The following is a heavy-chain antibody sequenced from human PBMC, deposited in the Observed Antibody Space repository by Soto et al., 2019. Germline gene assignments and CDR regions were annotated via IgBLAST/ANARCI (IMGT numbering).Heavy chain of an antibody. V-gene: IGHV4-39*01. J-gene: IGHJ4*02. Sequence: QLQLQESGPGPVKPSETLSLTCTVYGGSISDGLYYWGWIRQTPGKELEWIGSVDYTGRTFYNPALKSRVTISADTSQIQFSLRLTSVTAADMAVYFCARHQFNVTAIHFDSWGQGTLVTVSS. CDR1: GGSISDGLYY. D-gene: IGHD2-21*02. CDR2: VDYTGRT. CDR3: ARHQFNVTAIHFDS.